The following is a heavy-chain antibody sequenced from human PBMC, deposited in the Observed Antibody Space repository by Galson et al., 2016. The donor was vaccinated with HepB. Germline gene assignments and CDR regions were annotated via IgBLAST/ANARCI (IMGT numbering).Heavy chain of an antibody. V-gene: IGHV4-39*01. J-gene: IGHJ3*02. D-gene: IGHD2-8*01. Sequence: SETLSLTCTVSGGSISSSSYYWGWIRQPPGKGLEWIGSIYYSGSTYYNPSLKSRVTISVDTSKNQFSLKLRSVTAADTALYYCARCITVPINDAFDIWGQGTMVAGSS. CDR2: IYYSGST. CDR1: GGSISSSSYY. CDR3: ARCITVPINDAFDI.